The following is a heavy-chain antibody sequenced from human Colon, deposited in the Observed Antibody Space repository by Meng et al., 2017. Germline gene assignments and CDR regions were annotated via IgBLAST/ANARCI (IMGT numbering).Heavy chain of an antibody. V-gene: IGHV1-69*05. D-gene: IGHD2-15*01. Sequence: SVKVSCKASGDTFINYAISWVRQAPGQGLEWVGGLIPMFGTINYAQKLQGRVTVTTDQSTTTAYMELSSLRSENTALYYCAVGYCTAGSCYSSRTHHFGLDVWGQGTTVTVSS. CDR2: LIPMFGTI. J-gene: IGHJ6*02. CDR3: AVGYCTAGSCYSSRTHHFGLDV. CDR1: GDTFINYA.